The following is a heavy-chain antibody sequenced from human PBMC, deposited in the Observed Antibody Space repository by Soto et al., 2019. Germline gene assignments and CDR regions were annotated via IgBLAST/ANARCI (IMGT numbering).Heavy chain of an antibody. Sequence: GGSLRLSCAASGFTFSCYEMTWVRQAPGTGLEWVSYLSGSGSTRYYADSVKGLFTIFRDNAKDSLYLQMNVLRAEFTPVYYCARESGGAGGNLEYFQNWGQGTLVTVSS. CDR3: ARESGGAGGNLEYFQN. V-gene: IGHV3-48*03. D-gene: IGHD3-10*01. CDR1: GFTFSCYE. J-gene: IGHJ1*01. CDR2: LSGSGSTR.